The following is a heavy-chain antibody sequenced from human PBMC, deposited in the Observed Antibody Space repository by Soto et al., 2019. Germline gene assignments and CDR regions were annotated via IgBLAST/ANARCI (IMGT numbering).Heavy chain of an antibody. CDR1: GGSINSGGYS. CDR2: IYHTGNT. CDR3: ARVERTLSSPFAYGMDV. D-gene: IGHD2-8*01. V-gene: IGHV4-30-2*01. J-gene: IGHJ6*02. Sequence: QLQLQESGSGLVKPSQTLSLTCTVSGGSINSGGYSWIWIRQPPGKGLEWIGYIYHTGNTFYNPSLQSRVTISVDQSKNQFSLSLGSVTAADTAMYYCARVERTLSSPFAYGMDVWGQGTTVNVSS.